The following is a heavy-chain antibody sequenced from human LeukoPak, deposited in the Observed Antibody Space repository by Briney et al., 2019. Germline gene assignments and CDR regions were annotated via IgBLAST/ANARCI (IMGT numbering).Heavy chain of an antibody. CDR3: ANTMTFWSGYDY. Sequence: GGSLRLSCAASGFTFSSYAMHWVRQAPGKGLEWVAVISYDGSNKYYADSVKGRFTISRDNSKNTLYLQMNSLRAEDTAVYYCANTMTFWSGYDYWGQGTLVTVSS. CDR2: ISYDGSNK. D-gene: IGHD3-3*01. J-gene: IGHJ4*02. CDR1: GFTFSSYA. V-gene: IGHV3-30-3*01.